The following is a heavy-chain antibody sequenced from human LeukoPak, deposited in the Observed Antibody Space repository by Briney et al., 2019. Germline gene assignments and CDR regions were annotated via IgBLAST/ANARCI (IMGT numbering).Heavy chain of an antibody. CDR3: ARERGRRGSYPDY. CDR2: IWYDGSNK. CDR1: GFTFSSYG. V-gene: IGHV3-33*08. Sequence: GGSLRLSCAASGFTFSSYGMHWVRHAPGKGLEWVADIWYDGSNKYYTDSVKGRFTIYRDNSKNTLYLQMNSMRAEDTAVYCCARERGRRGSYPDYWGQGTLVTVSS. J-gene: IGHJ4*02. D-gene: IGHD1-26*01.